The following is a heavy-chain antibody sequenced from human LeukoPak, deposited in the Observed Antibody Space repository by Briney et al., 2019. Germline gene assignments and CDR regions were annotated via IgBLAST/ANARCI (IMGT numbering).Heavy chain of an antibody. CDR3: ARGLARTSMVTRGGVRFDY. D-gene: IGHD5-18*01. J-gene: IGHJ4*02. V-gene: IGHV1-8*01. CDR1: GYTFTSYD. Sequence: ASVKVSCKASGYTFTSYDINWVRQATGQGLEWMGWMNPNSGNTGYAQKFQGRVTMTRNTSISTAYMELSSLRSEDTTVYYCARGLARTSMVTRGGVRFDYWGQGTLVTVSS. CDR2: MNPNSGNT.